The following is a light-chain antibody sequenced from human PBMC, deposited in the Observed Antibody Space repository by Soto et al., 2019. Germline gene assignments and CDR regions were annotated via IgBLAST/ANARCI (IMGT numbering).Light chain of an antibody. V-gene: IGKV1-9*01. CDR3: QHLTGT. CDR1: QDITNY. Sequence: QLTQSPSSLSASVGDRVTITCRASQDITNYLGWYQQRSGKAPRLLIYAASTLQRGVPSRISGSGSGTDFTLTISSLQPEDFATYYCQHLTGTFGQGTTLEIK. CDR2: AAS. J-gene: IGKJ2*01.